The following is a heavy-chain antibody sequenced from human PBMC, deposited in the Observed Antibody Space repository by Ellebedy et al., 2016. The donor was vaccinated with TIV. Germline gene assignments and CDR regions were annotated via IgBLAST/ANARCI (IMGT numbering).Heavy chain of an antibody. D-gene: IGHD2-21*01. CDR3: ARDCQCGVDLYGMDV. CDR2: IWFDESNK. CDR1: GFTFSSYG. J-gene: IGHJ6*02. V-gene: IGHV3-33*01. Sequence: GESLKISCAASGFTFSSYGMHWVRQAPGKGLEWVAVIWFDESNKYYTDSVKGRFTISRDTSKNTLFLQMNSLRAEDTAVYYCARDCQCGVDLYGMDVWGQGTTVTVSS.